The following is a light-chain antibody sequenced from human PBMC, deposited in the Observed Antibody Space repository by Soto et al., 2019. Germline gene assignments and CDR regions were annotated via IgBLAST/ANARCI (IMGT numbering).Light chain of an antibody. CDR2: DAS. J-gene: IGKJ1*01. CDR1: QSVSSY. V-gene: IGKV3-11*01. Sequence: NVLTPSPGTLSFSPGGKATLSLRGSQSVSSYLAWYQQKPGQAPRLLIYDASNRATGIPARFSGSGSGTDFTLTISSLEPEDFAVYYCQQRSNWPPWTCGQGTKGDIK. CDR3: QQRSNWPPWT.